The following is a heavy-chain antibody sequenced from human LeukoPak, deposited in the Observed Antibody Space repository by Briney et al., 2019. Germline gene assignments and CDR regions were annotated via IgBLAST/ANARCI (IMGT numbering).Heavy chain of an antibody. D-gene: IGHD1-1*01. V-gene: IGHV4-28*03. CDR2: IYISGST. CDR3: ARDRGTWNDDGFDY. CDR1: GYSISSSNW. J-gene: IGHJ4*02. Sequence: SDTLSLTCAVSGYSISSSNWWGWIRQPAGKGLEWIGRIYISGSTNYNPSLKSRVTMSVDTSKNQFSLKLSSVTAADTAVYYCARDRGTWNDDGFDYWGQGTLVTVSS.